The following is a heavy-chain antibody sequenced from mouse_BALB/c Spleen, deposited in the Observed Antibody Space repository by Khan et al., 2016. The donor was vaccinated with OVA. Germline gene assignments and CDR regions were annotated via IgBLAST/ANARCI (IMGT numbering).Heavy chain of an antibody. CDR1: GYTFISYT. J-gene: IGHJ3*01. D-gene: IGHD1-1*01. V-gene: IGHV1-4*01. CDR2: INPSNDYT. CDR3: AISGSDYSRRAWFAF. Sequence: QVQLQQSGAELARPGASVKMSCKASGYTFISYTIHWVKQRPGQGLEWIGYINPSNDYTNYNQKFKDKATLTADKSSSTAYMQLSSLTSEDSAVYYCAISGSDYSRRAWFAFWGQGTLVTVSA.